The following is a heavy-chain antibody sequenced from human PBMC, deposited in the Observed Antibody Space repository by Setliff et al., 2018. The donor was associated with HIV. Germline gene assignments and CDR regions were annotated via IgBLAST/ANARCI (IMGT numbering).Heavy chain of an antibody. CDR1: GGSISSYY. CDR2: IYTSGST. Sequence: SETLSLTCTVSGGSISSYYWSWVRQPAGRGLEWIGRIYTSGSTNYNPSLKSRVTMSVDTSKNQFSLNLTSVTAADTAVYYCARNHYYGSGKNRWFDPWGQGMLVTVSS. D-gene: IGHD3-10*01. CDR3: ARNHYYGSGKNRWFDP. J-gene: IGHJ5*02. V-gene: IGHV4-4*07.